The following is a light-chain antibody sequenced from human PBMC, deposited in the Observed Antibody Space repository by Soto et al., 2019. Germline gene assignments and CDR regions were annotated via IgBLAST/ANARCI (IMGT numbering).Light chain of an antibody. J-gene: IGKJ5*01. V-gene: IGKV3-20*01. CDR3: QHFGSSLAIT. CDR1: QSASSSY. CDR2: GAS. Sequence: ESVLTQSPRTLSLSPGESATLSCRASQSASSSYLAWYQQKPDQARRLLIYGASSRATGIPNRFSGSGSGTDFTLTISRLEPEDFGVYYCQHFGSSLAITFGQGTRREI.